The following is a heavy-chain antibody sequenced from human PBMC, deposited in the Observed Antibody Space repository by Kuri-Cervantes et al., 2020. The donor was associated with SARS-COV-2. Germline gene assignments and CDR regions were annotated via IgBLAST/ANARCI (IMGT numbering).Heavy chain of an antibody. J-gene: IGHJ5*02. D-gene: IGHD2-2*01. CDR2: IIPIFGTA. V-gene: IGHV1-69*13. CDR1: GGTFSSYA. CDR3: ASAGYQLLSGWFDP. Sequence: SVKVSCKASGGTFSSYAISWVRQAPGQGLEWMGGIIPIFGTANYAQKFQGRVTITADESTSTAYMELSSLRSEDTAVYYCASAGYQLLSGWFDPWGQGTRVTVSS.